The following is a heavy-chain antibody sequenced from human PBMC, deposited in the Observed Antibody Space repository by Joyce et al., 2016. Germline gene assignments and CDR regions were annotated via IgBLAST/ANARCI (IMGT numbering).Heavy chain of an antibody. V-gene: IGHV1-69*01. J-gene: IGHJ5*02. CDR1: GGTFSSYA. CDR2: IIPIFSTA. CDR3: ARAGYCSGGSCLNWFDP. D-gene: IGHD2-15*01. Sequence: QVQLVQSGAEVKKPGSSVKVSCKASGGTFSSYAISWGRQATGQGLEWMGGIIPIFSTANYAQKFQGRVTITADESTSTAYMELSSLRSEDTAVYYCARAGYCSGGSCLNWFDPWGQGTLVTVSS.